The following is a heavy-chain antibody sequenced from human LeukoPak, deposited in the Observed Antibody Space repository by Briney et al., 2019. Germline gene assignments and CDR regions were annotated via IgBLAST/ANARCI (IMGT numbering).Heavy chain of an antibody. CDR3: ARDLIAARPGWFDP. CDR2: ISAYNGNT. Sequence: ASVKVSCKASGYTFTTYGINWVRQAPGQGLEWGGWISAYNGNTNYAQYLQGRVTLTTDASASTAYMELRSLRSDDTAVYYCARDLIAARPGWFDPWGQGTLVIVSS. V-gene: IGHV1-18*01. D-gene: IGHD6-6*01. J-gene: IGHJ5*02. CDR1: GYTFTTYG.